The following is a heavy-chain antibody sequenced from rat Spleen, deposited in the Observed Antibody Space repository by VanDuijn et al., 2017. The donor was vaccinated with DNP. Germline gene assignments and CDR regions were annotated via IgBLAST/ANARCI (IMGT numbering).Heavy chain of an antibody. CDR3: VTRGKYGGYDY. J-gene: IGHJ2*01. Sequence: EVQLVESGGGPVQPGRSLKLSCTASGFSFSRFYMAWVRQAPKKGLEWVATISTSGNTTYYQDSVKGRFTISRDNAKTSLYLQMNSLRSEDTATFYCVTRGKYGGYDYWGQGVMVTVSS. V-gene: IGHV5-25*01. CDR2: ISTSGNTT. CDR1: GFSFSRFY. D-gene: IGHD1-11*01.